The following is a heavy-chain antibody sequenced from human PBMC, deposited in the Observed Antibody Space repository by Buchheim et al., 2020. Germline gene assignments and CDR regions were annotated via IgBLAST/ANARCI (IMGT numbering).Heavy chain of an antibody. V-gene: IGHV1-2*04. Sequence: QVQLVQSGAEVKKPGASVKVSCKASGYTFTGYYMHWVRQAPGQGLEWMGWINPNSGGTNYAQKFQGWVTMTRATSISTAYMELSRLRSDDTAVYYCARDGPLGYSGYDWVFDYWGQGTL. CDR1: GYTFTGYY. D-gene: IGHD5-12*01. CDR2: INPNSGGT. J-gene: IGHJ4*02. CDR3: ARDGPLGYSGYDWVFDY.